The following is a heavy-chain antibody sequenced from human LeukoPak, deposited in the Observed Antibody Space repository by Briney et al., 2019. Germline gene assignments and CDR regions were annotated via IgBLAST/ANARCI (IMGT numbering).Heavy chain of an antibody. V-gene: IGHV3-21*01. CDR1: GFTFNSYS. J-gene: IGHJ4*02. Sequence: GGSLRLSCAASGFTFNSYSMNWVRQAPGKGLEWVSSISSSSSYIYYADSVKGRFTISRDNAKNSPYLQMNSLRAEDTAVYYCARDRARDGYNNWGQGTLVTVSS. D-gene: IGHD5-24*01. CDR3: ARDRARDGYNN. CDR2: ISSSSSYI.